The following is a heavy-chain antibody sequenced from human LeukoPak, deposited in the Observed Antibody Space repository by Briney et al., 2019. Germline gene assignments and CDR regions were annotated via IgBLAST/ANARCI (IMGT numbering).Heavy chain of an antibody. D-gene: IGHD7-27*01. CDR1: GGSFSGYY. V-gene: IGHV4-59*01. J-gene: IGHJ4*02. CDR3: ASRKLGNDY. CDR2: IYHTGST. Sequence: SETLSLTCAIYGGSFSGYYWSWIRQSPGKGLEWIGYIYHTGSTSYSPSLKSRVTISADTSQNQFSLKLSSVTAADTAVYYCASRKLGNDYWGQGTLVTVSS.